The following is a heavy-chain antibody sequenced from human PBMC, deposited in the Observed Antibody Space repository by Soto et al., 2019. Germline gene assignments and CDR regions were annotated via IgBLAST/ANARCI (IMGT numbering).Heavy chain of an antibody. V-gene: IGHV3-48*03. Sequence: EEQLVESGGDLVQPGGSLRLSCISSGFALDTYDMSWVRQAPGKALEWISHIGTGGDRIYYADSVKGRFTISRDNARNSLYLQMSGLRDDDTALYYCAGERELMYAPYDAFNIWGQGTLVTVSS. J-gene: IGHJ3*02. CDR3: AGERELMYAPYDAFNI. D-gene: IGHD2-8*01. CDR1: GFALDTYD. CDR2: IGTGGDRI.